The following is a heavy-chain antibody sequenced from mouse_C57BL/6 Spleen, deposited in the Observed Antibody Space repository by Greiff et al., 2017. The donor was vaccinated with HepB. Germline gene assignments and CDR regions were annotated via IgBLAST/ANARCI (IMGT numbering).Heavy chain of an antibody. CDR3: ARSHYDSRYFDY. CDR2: IYPGDGDT. CDR1: GYAFSSSW. Sequence: QVQLKQSGPELVKPGASVKISCKASGYAFSSSWMNWVKQRPGKGLEWIGRIYPGDGDTNYNGKFKGKATLTADKSSSTAFMQLSSLTSEDSAVYFGARSHYDSRYFDYWGQGTTLTVSS. J-gene: IGHJ2*01. D-gene: IGHD1-1*01. V-gene: IGHV1-82*01.